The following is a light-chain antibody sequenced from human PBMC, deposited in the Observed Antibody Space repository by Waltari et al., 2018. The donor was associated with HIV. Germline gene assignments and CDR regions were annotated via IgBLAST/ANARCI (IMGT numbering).Light chain of an antibody. CDR2: GAS. CDR3: QQYNDWLLVT. V-gene: IGKV3-20*01. Sequence: EIVLTQSPGTLSLSPGERATLSCRASQSVSSSYLAWYQQKPGQAPRLLIYGASSRATGIPDRFSGSGSGTDFTLTISRLEPEDFAVYYCQQYNDWLLVTFGQGTRLELE. CDR1: QSVSSSY. J-gene: IGKJ5*01.